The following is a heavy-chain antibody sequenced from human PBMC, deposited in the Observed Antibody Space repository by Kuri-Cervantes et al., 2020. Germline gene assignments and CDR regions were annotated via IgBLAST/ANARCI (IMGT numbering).Heavy chain of an antibody. CDR2: ISYDGSNK. J-gene: IGHJ2*01. Sequence: GGSLRLSCAASGFTFSSYGMHWVRQAPGKGLEWVAVISYDGSNKYYADSVKGRFTISRDNSKNTLYLQMNSLRAEDTAVYYCARDREGIAAADWYFDLWGRGTLVTVSS. V-gene: IGHV3-30*03. CDR1: GFTFSSYG. CDR3: ARDREGIAAADWYFDL. D-gene: IGHD6-13*01.